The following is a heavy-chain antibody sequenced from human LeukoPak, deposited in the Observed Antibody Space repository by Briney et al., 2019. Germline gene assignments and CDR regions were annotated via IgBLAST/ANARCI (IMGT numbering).Heavy chain of an antibody. CDR3: TTGSDFWSGYPDY. Sequence: PGGSLRLSCAASGFTFSNAWMSWVRQAPGKGLEWVGRIKSKTDGGTTDYAAPVKGRFTISRDDSKNTLYLQMNSLKTEDTAVYYCTTGSDFWSGYPDYWGQGTLVTVSS. J-gene: IGHJ4*02. CDR1: GFTFSNAW. D-gene: IGHD3-3*01. CDR2: IKSKTDGGTT. V-gene: IGHV3-15*01.